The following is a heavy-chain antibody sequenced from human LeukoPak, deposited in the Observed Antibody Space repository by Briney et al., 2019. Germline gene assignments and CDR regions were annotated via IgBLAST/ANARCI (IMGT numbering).Heavy chain of an antibody. CDR1: GLRFGSYE. J-gene: IGHJ3*02. Sequence: VGSQRLSGVSSGLRFGSYEINWVPRAPGKGLETVSSIRNIGTATHSADAAKGRLNIFRDNANNTAYLLMDSLLAEDTATQYCARDRSKVTAYDDALGIWGQGTMVTVSS. CDR2: IRNIGTAT. V-gene: IGHV3-48*03. CDR3: ARDRSKVTAYDDALGI. D-gene: IGHD2-21*02.